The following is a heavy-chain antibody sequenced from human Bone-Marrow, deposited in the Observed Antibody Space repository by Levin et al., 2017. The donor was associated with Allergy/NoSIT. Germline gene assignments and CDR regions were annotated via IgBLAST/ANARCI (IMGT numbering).Heavy chain of an antibody. V-gene: IGHV4-39*01. J-gene: IGHJ3*02. Sequence: SETLSLTCTVSGASLSSPGYYWGWIRQPPGKGLEWIGSLHYSGNTYYNPSLTSRVTISVDMSRHQFSLQLRSVTAADTALYYCARRPSSPAAFDIWGRGTMVTVSS. CDR3: ARRPSSPAAFDI. CDR1: GASLSSPGYY. CDR2: LHYSGNT.